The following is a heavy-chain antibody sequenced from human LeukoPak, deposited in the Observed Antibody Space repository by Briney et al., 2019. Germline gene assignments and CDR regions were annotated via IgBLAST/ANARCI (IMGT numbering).Heavy chain of an antibody. V-gene: IGHV3-23*01. CDR2: ISGGGGST. D-gene: IGHD2-15*01. Sequence: GGSLRLSCSMSGFTLSHYAMSWVRQAPGKGLEWVSTISGGGGSTDYTDSVKGRFTISRDNSKNTLYLQMNSLGAEDTAVYYCAKGHRYCTSGNCNCAVDYWGQGTLVTVSS. CDR1: GFTLSHYA. CDR3: AKGHRYCTSGNCNCAVDY. J-gene: IGHJ4*02.